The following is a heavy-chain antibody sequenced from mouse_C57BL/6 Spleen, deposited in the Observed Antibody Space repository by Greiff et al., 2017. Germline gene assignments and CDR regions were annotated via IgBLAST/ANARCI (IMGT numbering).Heavy chain of an antibody. Sequence: QVQLQQPGAELVKPGASVKLSCKASGYTFTSYWMHWVKQRPGRGLEWIGRIDPTSGGTKYNQKFKSKATLTVDKPSSTAYMQLSSLTSEDSAVYYCARLSYYGSSYDWYFDVWGTGTTVTVSA. D-gene: IGHD1-1*01. CDR1: GYTFTSYW. CDR2: IDPTSGGT. J-gene: IGHJ1*03. V-gene: IGHV1-72*01. CDR3: ARLSYYGSSYDWYFDV.